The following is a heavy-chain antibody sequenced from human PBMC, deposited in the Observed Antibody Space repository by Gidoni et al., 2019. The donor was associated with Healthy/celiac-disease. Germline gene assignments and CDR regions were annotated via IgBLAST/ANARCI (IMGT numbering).Heavy chain of an antibody. CDR1: GGPFSSYT. Sequence: QVQLVQSGAEVKKPGSSVKVSCKASGGPFSSYTISWVRQAPGQGLEWMGRIIPILGIANYAQKFQGRVTITADKSTSTAYMELSSLRSEDTAVYYCARESEAVAGSLLFDYWGQGTLVTVSS. V-gene: IGHV1-69*08. D-gene: IGHD6-19*01. CDR3: ARESEAVAGSLLFDY. CDR2: IIPILGIA. J-gene: IGHJ4*02.